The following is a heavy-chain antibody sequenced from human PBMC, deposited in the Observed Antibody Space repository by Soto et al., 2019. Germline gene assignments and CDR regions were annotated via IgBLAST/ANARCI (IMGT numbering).Heavy chain of an antibody. CDR3: ARHIVVVTAISGYYYYGMDV. CDR1: GYTFTSYG. Sequence: ASVKVSCKASGYTFTSYGISWVRQAPGQGLERMGWISAYNGNTNHAQKLQGRVTMTTNTSTSTAYMELRSLRSDDTAVYYCARHIVVVTAISGYYYYGMDVWGQGTTVTVSS. V-gene: IGHV1-18*04. CDR2: ISAYNGNT. D-gene: IGHD2-21*02. J-gene: IGHJ6*02.